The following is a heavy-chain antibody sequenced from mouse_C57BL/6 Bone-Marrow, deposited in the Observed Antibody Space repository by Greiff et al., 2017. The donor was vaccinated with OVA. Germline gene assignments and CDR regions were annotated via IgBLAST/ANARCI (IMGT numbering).Heavy chain of an antibody. Sequence: EVKLVESGPGLAKPSQTLSLTCSVTGYSITSDYWNWIRKFPGNKLEYMGYISYSGSTYYNPSLKSRISITRDTSKSQYYLQLNSVTTEDTATYYCARPSTIVPRYWYFDVWGTGTTVTVSS. CDR2: ISYSGST. D-gene: IGHD2-5*01. CDR1: GYSITSDY. CDR3: ARPSTIVPRYWYFDV. J-gene: IGHJ1*03. V-gene: IGHV3-8*01.